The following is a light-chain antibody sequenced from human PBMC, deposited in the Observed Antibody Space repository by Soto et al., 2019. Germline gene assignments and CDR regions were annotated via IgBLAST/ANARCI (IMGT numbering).Light chain of an antibody. J-gene: IGLJ1*01. V-gene: IGLV2-8*01. CDR2: EVS. Sequence: QSALTQPPSASGSPGQSVTISCTGTSSDVGGYNYVSWYQQHPGKAPKLMIYEVSKRPSGVPFRFSASKSANTASLTVSGLQAEDEADYYCSSFAGNNNRGVFGSGTKVTVL. CDR3: SSFAGNNNRGV. CDR1: SSDVGGYNY.